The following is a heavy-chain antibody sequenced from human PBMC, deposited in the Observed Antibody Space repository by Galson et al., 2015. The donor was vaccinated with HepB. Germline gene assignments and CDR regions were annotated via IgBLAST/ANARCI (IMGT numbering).Heavy chain of an antibody. D-gene: IGHD3-10*01. J-gene: IGHJ4*02. CDR3: ARDRMVRGVIRFYFDY. Sequence: SLRLSCAASGFTFSSYAMHWVRQAPGKGLEWVAVISYDGSNKYYADSVKGRFTISRDNSKNTLYLQMNSLRAEDTAVYYCARDRMVRGVIRFYFDYWGQGTLVTVSS. CDR1: GFTFSSYA. CDR2: ISYDGSNK. V-gene: IGHV3-30-3*01.